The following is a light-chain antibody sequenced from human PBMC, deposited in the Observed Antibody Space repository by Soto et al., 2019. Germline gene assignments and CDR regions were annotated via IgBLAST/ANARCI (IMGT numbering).Light chain of an antibody. CDR2: GAS. J-gene: IGKJ2*01. CDR3: QHYNNSPFT. CDR1: QSVSSN. Sequence: EIVMTQSPATLSVSPGERATLSCRASQSVSSNLAWYQQKPGQAPTLVIYGASARATGIPARFSGSVSGTEFTLTISSLQSEDFAVYYGQHYNNSPFTFGQGTKLDI. V-gene: IGKV3-15*01.